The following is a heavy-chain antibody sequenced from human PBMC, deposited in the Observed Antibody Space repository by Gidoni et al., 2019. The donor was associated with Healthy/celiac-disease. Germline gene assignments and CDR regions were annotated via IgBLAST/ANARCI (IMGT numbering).Heavy chain of an antibody. CDR3: ARAHSSSWYGDGMDV. Sequence: QVQLMQSGAAVKKPGASVKVSCKASGYTFTGYYMHWVRQAPGQGLEWMGWINPNSGGTNYAQKFQGWVTMTRDTSISTAYMELSRLRSDDTAVYYCARAHSSSWYGDGMDVWGQGTTVTVSS. D-gene: IGHD6-13*01. CDR1: GYTFTGYY. J-gene: IGHJ6*02. V-gene: IGHV1-2*04. CDR2: INPNSGGT.